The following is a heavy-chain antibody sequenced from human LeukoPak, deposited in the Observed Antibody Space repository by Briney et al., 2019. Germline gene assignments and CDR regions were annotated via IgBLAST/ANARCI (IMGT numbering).Heavy chain of an antibody. V-gene: IGHV4-61*02. Sequence: SQTLSLTRTVSGGSISSGSYYWSWIRQPAGKGLEWIGRTYTSGSTNYNPSLKSRVTISVDTSKNQFSLKLSSVTAADTAVYYCARGWMMTMFDPWGQGTLVTVSS. CDR2: TYTSGST. J-gene: IGHJ5*02. CDR1: GGSISSGSYY. D-gene: IGHD3-16*01. CDR3: ARGWMMTMFDP.